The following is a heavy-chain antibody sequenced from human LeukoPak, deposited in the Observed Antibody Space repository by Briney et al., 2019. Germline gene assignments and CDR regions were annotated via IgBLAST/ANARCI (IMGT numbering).Heavy chain of an antibody. CDR2: MNPNSGNT. V-gene: IGHV1-8*01. CDR3: ARRMAGIYYYYYGMDV. J-gene: IGHJ6*02. D-gene: IGHD1-14*01. CDR1: GYTFTSYD. Sequence: AASVKVSCKASGYTFTSYDINWVRQATGQGLEWMGWMNPNSGNTGYAQKFQGRVTMTRNTSISTAYMELSSLRSEDTAVYYCARRMAGIYYYYYGMDVWGQGTTVTVSS.